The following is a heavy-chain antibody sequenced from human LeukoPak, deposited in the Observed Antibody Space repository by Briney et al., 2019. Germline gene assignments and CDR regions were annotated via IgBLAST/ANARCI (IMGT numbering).Heavy chain of an antibody. CDR1: GYSISSGYY. Sequence: PSETLSLTCTVSGYSISSGYYWGWIRQPPGKGLEWIGSIYHSGSTYYNPSLKSRVTISVDTSKNQFSLKLSSVTAADTAVYYCAVYYYDSSGYSDAFDIWGQGTMVTVSS. V-gene: IGHV4-38-2*02. CDR3: AVYYYDSSGYSDAFDI. CDR2: IYHSGST. D-gene: IGHD3-22*01. J-gene: IGHJ3*02.